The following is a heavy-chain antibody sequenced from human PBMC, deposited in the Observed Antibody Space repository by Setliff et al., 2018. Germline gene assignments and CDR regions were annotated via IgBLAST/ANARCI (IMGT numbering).Heavy chain of an antibody. V-gene: IGHV1-2*02. J-gene: IGHJ6*03. CDR3: ARDLRGSYYRYYYYYMDV. Sequence: ASVKVSCKASGYTFTGYYMHWVRQAPGQGLEWMGWINPNSGGTNYAQKFQGRVTMTGDTSISTAYMELRSLRSDDTAVYYCARDLRGSYYRYYYYYMDVWGKGTTVTVSS. D-gene: IGHD1-26*01. CDR1: GYTFTGYY. CDR2: INPNSGGT.